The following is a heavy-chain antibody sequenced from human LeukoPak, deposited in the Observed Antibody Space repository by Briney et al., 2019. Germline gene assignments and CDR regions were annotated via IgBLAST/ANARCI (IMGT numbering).Heavy chain of an antibody. D-gene: IGHD5-18*01. V-gene: IGHV1-69*05. CDR2: IIPIFGTS. CDR1: GDSFNAYA. J-gene: IGHJ4*02. Sequence: SVKVSCKASGDSFNAYAISWVRQAPGQGLEWMGGIIPIFGTSNYAQKLQGRVTISTDESTSTAYMEVSSLRPEDTAIYYCARGLDASMETAYDYWGQGTLVTVSS. CDR3: ARGLDASMETAYDY.